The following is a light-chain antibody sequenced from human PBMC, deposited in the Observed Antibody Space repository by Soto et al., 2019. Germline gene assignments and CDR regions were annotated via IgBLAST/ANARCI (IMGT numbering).Light chain of an antibody. CDR3: QQYNSYSWT. J-gene: IGKJ1*01. V-gene: IGKV1-5*03. CDR2: KAS. Sequence: DIQMTPSPSTLSASVVARVPITGRASQSISSWLAWYQQKPGKAPKLLIYKASSLESGVPSRFSGSGSGTEFTLTISSLQPDDLATDYCQQYNSYSWTVGQGTKVDIK. CDR1: QSISSW.